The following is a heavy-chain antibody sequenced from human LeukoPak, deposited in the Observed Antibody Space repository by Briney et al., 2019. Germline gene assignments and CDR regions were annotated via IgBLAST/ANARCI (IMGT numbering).Heavy chain of an antibody. Sequence: GESLKISCAASEFTFTTYGMHWVRQAPGKGLEWVAFIYYDGSNIYYADYVKGRCTISRDISKNTLYLQMDSLRAEDTAIYYCARDWKTNSFDYWGQGTLVTVSS. CDR2: IYYDGSNI. V-gene: IGHV3-33*01. J-gene: IGHJ4*02. CDR3: ARDWKTNSFDY. D-gene: IGHD1-1*01. CDR1: EFTFTTYG.